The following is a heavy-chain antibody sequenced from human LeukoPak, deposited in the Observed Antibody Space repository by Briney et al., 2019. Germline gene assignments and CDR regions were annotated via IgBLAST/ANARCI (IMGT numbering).Heavy chain of an antibody. CDR2: IDPSGGST. Sequence: ASVKVSCKASGYTFTSYYMHWVRQAPGQGLEWMGIIDPSGGSTSYAQKSQGRVTMTRDTSTSTVYMELSSLRSEDTAVYYCARDFSCSGGSCYPRIEVDFQHWGQGTLVTVSS. V-gene: IGHV1-46*03. CDR3: ARDFSCSGGSCYPRIEVDFQH. D-gene: IGHD2-15*01. J-gene: IGHJ1*01. CDR1: GYTFTSYY.